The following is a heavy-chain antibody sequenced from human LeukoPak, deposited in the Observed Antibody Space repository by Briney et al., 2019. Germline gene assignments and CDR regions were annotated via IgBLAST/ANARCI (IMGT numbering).Heavy chain of an antibody. CDR1: GGSISSYY. Sequence: SETLSLTCTVSGGSISSYYWSWIRQPPGKGLEWIGHIYYSGSTNYNPPLKSRVTISVDTSKNQFSLRLSSVTAADTAVYYCARTSGSANLDYWGQGTLVTVSS. D-gene: IGHD3-10*01. CDR3: ARTSGSANLDY. CDR2: IYYSGST. J-gene: IGHJ4*02. V-gene: IGHV4-59*01.